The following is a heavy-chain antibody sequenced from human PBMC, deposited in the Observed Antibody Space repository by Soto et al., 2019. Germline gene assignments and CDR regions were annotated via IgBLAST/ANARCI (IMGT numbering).Heavy chain of an antibody. CDR2: IYSSGTT. Sequence: QVQLQASGTGLVKPSETLSLTCTVSGGSISGYYWTWIRQPPGKGLEWIGYIYSSGTTNYNPSLKSRGTISADMSMIQFALQLSSVTAADTAVYYCARAPPSYYYDTTGNYYGLEVWGQGTTVTVS. CDR1: GGSISGYY. J-gene: IGHJ6*02. V-gene: IGHV4-59*01. CDR3: ARAPPSYYYDTTGNYYGLEV. D-gene: IGHD3-22*01.